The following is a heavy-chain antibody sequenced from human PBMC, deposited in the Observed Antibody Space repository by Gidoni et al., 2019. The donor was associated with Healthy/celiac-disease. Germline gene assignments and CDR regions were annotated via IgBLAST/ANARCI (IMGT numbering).Heavy chain of an antibody. J-gene: IGHJ6*03. CDR3: TTEDYYGSGSYYNPENYYYYMDV. CDR2: IKSKTDGGTT. CDR1: GFTSSNAW. D-gene: IGHD3-10*01. Sequence: EVQLVESGGGLVKPGGSLRLSCAASGFTSSNAWMSWVGQAPGKGLEWVGRIKSKTDGGTTDYAAPVKGRFTISRDDSKNTLYLQMNSLKTEDTAVYYCTTEDYYGSGSYYNPENYYYYMDVWGKGTTVTVSS. V-gene: IGHV3-15*01.